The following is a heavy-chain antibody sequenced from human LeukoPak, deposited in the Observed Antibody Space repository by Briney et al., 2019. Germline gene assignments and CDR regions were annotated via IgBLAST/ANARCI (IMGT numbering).Heavy chain of an antibody. V-gene: IGHV3-7*01. CDR3: ARGGTTFEH. CDR2: IKYDGSEK. CDR1: GFTFSVYE. D-gene: IGHD1-1*01. J-gene: IGHJ4*02. Sequence: PGGSLRLSCAASGFTFSVYEMNWLRQAPGKGLEWVANIKYDGSEKYYVDSVKGRFTISRDNAKNSLYLQMNSLRAEDTAVYYCARGGTTFEHWGQGTLVTVSS.